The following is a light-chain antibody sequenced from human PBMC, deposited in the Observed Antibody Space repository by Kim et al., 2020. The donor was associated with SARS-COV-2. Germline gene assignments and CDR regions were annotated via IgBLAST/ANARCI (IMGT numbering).Light chain of an antibody. CDR1: SSNIGNHY. V-gene: IGLV1-51*01. CDR3: GTWDSSLRAWV. Sequence: SVLTPPPSVSAAPGQKVTISCSGSSSNIGNHYVSWYQPLPGTAPKLLIYDNNKRPSGIPDRFSGSKSGTSATLGITGLQTGDEADYYFGTWDSSLRAWVFGGGTQLTDL. CDR2: DNN. J-gene: IGLJ3*02.